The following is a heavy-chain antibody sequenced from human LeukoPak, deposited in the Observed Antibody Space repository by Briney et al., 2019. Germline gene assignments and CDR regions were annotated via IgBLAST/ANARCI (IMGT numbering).Heavy chain of an antibody. Sequence: TGGSLRLSCVASGFTFSSYEMNWVRQAPGKGLEWVSYISSSGSTIYYADSVKGRFTISRDNAKNSLYLLMNRLRAEDTAVYYCAREGGSRVVIYFDYWGQGTLVTVSS. CDR1: GFTFSSYE. V-gene: IGHV3-48*03. J-gene: IGHJ4*02. D-gene: IGHD1-26*01. CDR3: AREGGSRVVIYFDY. CDR2: ISSSGSTI.